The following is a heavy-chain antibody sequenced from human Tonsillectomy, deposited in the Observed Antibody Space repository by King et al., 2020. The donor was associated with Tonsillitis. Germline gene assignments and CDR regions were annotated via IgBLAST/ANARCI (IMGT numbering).Heavy chain of an antibody. V-gene: IGHV1-69*01. Sequence: VQLVESGAEVKKPGSSVKVSCTASGGTFSSYAISWVRQAPGQGLEWMGGIIPIFGTANYAQKFQGRVTITADESTSTAYMELSSLRSEDTAVYYCARESGSYLQGILWYWGQGTLVTVSS. D-gene: IGHD1-26*01. CDR2: IIPIFGTA. J-gene: IGHJ4*02. CDR1: GGTFSSYA. CDR3: ARESGSYLQGILWY.